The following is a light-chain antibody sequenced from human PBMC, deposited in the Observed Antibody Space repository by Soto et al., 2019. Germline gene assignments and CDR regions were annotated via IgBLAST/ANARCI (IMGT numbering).Light chain of an antibody. Sequence: EIVLTQSPGTLSLSPGERATLSCGASQSVSSSNLAWYQQKPGLAPRLLIYDASSRATGIPDRFSGSGSGTDFILTISRLEPEDFASYYCQQYGSSPYTFGQGTKLEIK. CDR3: QQYGSSPYT. CDR2: DAS. J-gene: IGKJ2*01. V-gene: IGKV3D-20*01. CDR1: QSVSSSN.